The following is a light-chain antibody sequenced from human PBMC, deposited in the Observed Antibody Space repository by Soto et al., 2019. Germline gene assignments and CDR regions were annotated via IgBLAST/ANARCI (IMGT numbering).Light chain of an antibody. V-gene: IGKV3-15*01. Sequence: EIVMTQSPATLSVSPGERATLSCRASQTVSSNLAWYQQKPGQAPRLLIHGASTRAAGIPARFSGSGSGTEFTLTISSLQSEDSAVYYCQQYNDWPPFTVGPGTRVDIK. CDR1: QTVSSN. J-gene: IGKJ3*01. CDR2: GAS. CDR3: QQYNDWPPFT.